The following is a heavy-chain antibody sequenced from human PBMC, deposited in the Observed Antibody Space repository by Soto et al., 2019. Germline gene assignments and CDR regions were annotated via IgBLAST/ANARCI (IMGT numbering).Heavy chain of an antibody. CDR3: ARPRDSNGIRCDFVDF. D-gene: IGHD2-8*01. Sequence: QVQLVQSGAEVKKPGSSVKVSCKASGGSLSYNGFSWVRLAPGQGLEWMGGLTPVFGPDNYAQKFQGRLTTTADEYSTTGTMELTSLRSEDTTVYYCARPRDSNGIRCDFVDFWGRGTLVTVSS. CDR2: LTPVFGPD. J-gene: IGHJ4*01. CDR1: GGSLSYNG. V-gene: IGHV1-69*01.